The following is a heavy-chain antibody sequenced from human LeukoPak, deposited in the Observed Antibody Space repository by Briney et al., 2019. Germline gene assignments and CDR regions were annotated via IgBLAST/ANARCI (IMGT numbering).Heavy chain of an antibody. CDR2: IYASGIT. J-gene: IGHJ4*02. CDR3: ARGRHYIVLMVYVFRDGYTGGLSFDY. V-gene: IGHV4-61*02. Sequence: KPSQTLSLTCTVSGGSISSGNYYWSWIRLPAGKGLEWIGRIYASGITKYNPSLKSRVTISVDTSKNQFSLKLSSVTAADTAVYYCARGRHYIVLMVYVFRDGYTGGLSFDYWGQGTLVTVSS. CDR1: GGSISSGNYY. D-gene: IGHD2-8*01.